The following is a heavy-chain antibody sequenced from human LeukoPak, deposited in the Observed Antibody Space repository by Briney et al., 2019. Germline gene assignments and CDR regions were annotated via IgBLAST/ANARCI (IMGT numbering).Heavy chain of an antibody. J-gene: IGHJ4*02. V-gene: IGHV1-46*01. D-gene: IGHD3-22*01. CDR2: INPSGGST. Sequence: ASVKVSCKASGYTFTSYYMHWVRQAPGQGLEWMGIINPSGGSTSYAQKFQGRVTMTRDTSTSTVYMELSSLRSEDTAVYYCARDAYYYDSSGYHYDYWGQGTLVTVSS. CDR3: ARDAYYYDSSGYHYDY. CDR1: GYTFTSYY.